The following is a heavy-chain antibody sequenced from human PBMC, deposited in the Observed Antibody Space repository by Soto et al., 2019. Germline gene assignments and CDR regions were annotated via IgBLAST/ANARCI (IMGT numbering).Heavy chain of an antibody. V-gene: IGHV4-59*12. Sequence: QGQLQESGPGLVRPSETLSLTCTVSGASITSYYWSWIRQSSGKGLEWIGYIHYSGSTNYNPSLESRVTMSIDTSESQFSLRLRSVTAADTAVYYCARLDSYSYLDVWGEGTAVTVS. CDR1: GASITSYY. CDR3: ARLDSYSYLDV. CDR2: IHYSGST. J-gene: IGHJ6*03.